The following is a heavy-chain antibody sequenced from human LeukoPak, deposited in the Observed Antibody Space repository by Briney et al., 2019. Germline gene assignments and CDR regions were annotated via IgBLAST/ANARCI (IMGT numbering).Heavy chain of an antibody. Sequence: SETLSLTCAVYGGSFSGYYWCWIRQPPGKGLEWIGEINHSGSTNYNPSLKSRVTISVDTSKNQFSLKLSSVTAADTAVYYCAREATIEYFDYWGQGTLVTVSS. V-gene: IGHV4-34*01. J-gene: IGHJ4*02. CDR3: AREATIEYFDY. D-gene: IGHD5-12*01. CDR1: GGSFSGYY. CDR2: INHSGST.